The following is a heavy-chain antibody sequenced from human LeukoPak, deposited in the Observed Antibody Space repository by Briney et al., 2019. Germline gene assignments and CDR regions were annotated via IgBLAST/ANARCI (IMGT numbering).Heavy chain of an antibody. J-gene: IGHJ4*02. CDR3: ATVAGSLEWPQDYFDY. V-gene: IGHV1-24*01. D-gene: IGHD3-3*01. CDR1: GYTLTELS. Sequence: ASVKVSCKVSGYTLTELSMHWVRQAPGKGLEWMGGFDPEDGETIYAQKFQGRVTMTEDTSTDTAYMEPSSLRSEDTAVYYCATVAGSLEWPQDYFDYWGQGTLVTVSS. CDR2: FDPEDGET.